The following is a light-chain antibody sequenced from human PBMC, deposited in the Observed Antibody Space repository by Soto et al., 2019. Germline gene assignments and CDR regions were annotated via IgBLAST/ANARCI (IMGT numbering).Light chain of an antibody. J-gene: IGKJ1*01. CDR3: QQSYSSPTCT. CDR2: AVS. CDR1: QNIGNY. Sequence: DIQMTQSPSSLSAAVGDRVTITCRASQNIGNYLHWYQQKPGKAPTLLIYAVSTLQTGVPSRFSGSGSVTDFTLTICSLQPEAFATSDCQQSYSSPTCTFGQGTKVEIK. V-gene: IGKV1-39*01.